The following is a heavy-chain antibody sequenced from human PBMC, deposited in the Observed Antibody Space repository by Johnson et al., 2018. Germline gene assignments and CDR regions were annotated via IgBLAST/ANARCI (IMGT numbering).Heavy chain of an antibody. J-gene: IGHJ3*02. CDR1: GFTFSSYG. CDR2: ISSDGSNK. CDR3: SKFGGGRSNWNYVLDAFDI. D-gene: IGHD1-7*01. V-gene: IGHV3-30*18. Sequence: QVQLVQSGGGVVQPGRSXRLSCAASGFTFSSYGVYWVRQAPGKGLEWVAVISSDGSNKYYADSVKGRFTISRDNSKTTLYLQMNSLRAEDTAVYSLSKFGGGRSNWNYVLDAFDIWGQGTMVTVSS.